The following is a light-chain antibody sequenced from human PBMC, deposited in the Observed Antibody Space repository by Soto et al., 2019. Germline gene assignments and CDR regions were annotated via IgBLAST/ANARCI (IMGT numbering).Light chain of an antibody. CDR3: QQRDIWPWT. Sequence: EIVLTQSPATLSLSPVERAPLSCWASQSVNRYLVWYQQKPGQAPRLLMYDASKRATGIPARFSGSGSGTDFTLTISSLEPEDFAVYYCQQRDIWPWTFGQGTKVDI. V-gene: IGKV3-11*01. CDR2: DAS. J-gene: IGKJ1*01. CDR1: QSVNRY.